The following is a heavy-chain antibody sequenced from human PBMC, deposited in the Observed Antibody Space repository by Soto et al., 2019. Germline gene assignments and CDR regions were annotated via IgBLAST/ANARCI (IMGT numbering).Heavy chain of an antibody. D-gene: IGHD1-7*01. CDR1: GYTFSSYC. Sequence: ASVKVSCKASGYTFSSYCMHWVRQAPGQGLEWMGVINPSGGSATYAQKFQGRVTMTRDTSTSTVYMELSSLRSEDTAVYYCERDRPVTWKYVDYWGQGTRVPVS. J-gene: IGHJ4*02. V-gene: IGHV1-46*01. CDR3: ERDRPVTWKYVDY. CDR2: INPSGGSA.